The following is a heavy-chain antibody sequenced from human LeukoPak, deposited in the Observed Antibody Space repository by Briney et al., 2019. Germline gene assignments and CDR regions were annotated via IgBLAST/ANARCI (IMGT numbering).Heavy chain of an antibody. V-gene: IGHV4-59*12. CDR2: IYYSGST. CDR3: AYSSGNSFFDY. CDR1: GGSISSYY. J-gene: IGHJ4*02. Sequence: SETLSLTCTVSGGSISSYYWSWIRQPPGKGLEWIGYIYYSGSTNYSPSLKSRVTISVDTSKNQFSLKLSSVTAADTAVYYCAYSSGNSFFDYWGQGTLVTVSS. D-gene: IGHD4-23*01.